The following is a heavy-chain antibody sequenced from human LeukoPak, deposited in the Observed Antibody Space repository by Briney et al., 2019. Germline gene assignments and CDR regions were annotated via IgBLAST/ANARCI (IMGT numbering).Heavy chain of an antibody. CDR1: GYTFTSYY. CDR2: INPSGGST. V-gene: IGHV1-46*01. CDR3: ARAVKEYYDFWSGSNRFDP. Sequence: ASVKVSCKASGYTFTSYYMHWVRQAPGQGLEWMGIINPSGGSTSYAQKFQGRVTMTRDTSTSTVYMELSSLRSEDTAVYYCARAVKEYYDFWSGSNRFDPWGQGTLVTVSS. J-gene: IGHJ5*02. D-gene: IGHD3-3*01.